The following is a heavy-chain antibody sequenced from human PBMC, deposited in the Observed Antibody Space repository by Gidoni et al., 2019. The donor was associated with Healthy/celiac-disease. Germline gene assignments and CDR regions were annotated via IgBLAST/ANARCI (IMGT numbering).Heavy chain of an antibody. J-gene: IGHJ4*02. D-gene: IGHD3-3*01. CDR2: ISGSGGST. Sequence: EVQLLESGGGLVQPGGSLRLSCAASGFTFSSYAMSWVRQAPGKGLEWVSAISGSGGSTYYADSVKGRFTISRDNSKNTLYLQMNSLRAEDTAVYYCAKDSLTPLYYDFWSGYSDDYWGQGTLVTVSS. V-gene: IGHV3-23*01. CDR3: AKDSLTPLYYDFWSGYSDDY. CDR1: GFTFSSYA.